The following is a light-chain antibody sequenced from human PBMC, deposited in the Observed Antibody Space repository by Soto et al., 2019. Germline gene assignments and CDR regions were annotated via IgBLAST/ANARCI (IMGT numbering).Light chain of an antibody. J-gene: IGLJ3*02. CDR1: SGHSSYA. CDR3: QSWATGIRV. V-gene: IGLV4-69*01. Sequence: QLVLTQSPSASASLGASVKLTCTLSSGHSSYAIAWHQQQPEEGPRYLMKLNGDGSHTKGDGIPDRFSGSSSGAERYLTISSLQSEDEADYYCQSWATGIRVFGGGTKLTVL. CDR2: LNGDGSH.